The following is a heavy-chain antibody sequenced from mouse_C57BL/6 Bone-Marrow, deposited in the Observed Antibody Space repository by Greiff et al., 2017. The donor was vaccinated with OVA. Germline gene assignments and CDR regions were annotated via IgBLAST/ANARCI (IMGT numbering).Heavy chain of an antibody. Sequence: VQLQQPGAELVRPGSSVKLSCKASGYTFTSYWMDWVKQRPGQGLEWIGNIYPSDSETHYNQKFKDKATLTVDKYSSTAYMQLSSLTSEDCAVYYCASGGLLQRFDYWGQGTTLTVSS. D-gene: IGHD1-1*01. J-gene: IGHJ2*01. CDR2: IYPSDSET. CDR1: GYTFTSYW. V-gene: IGHV1-61*01. CDR3: ASGGLLQRFDY.